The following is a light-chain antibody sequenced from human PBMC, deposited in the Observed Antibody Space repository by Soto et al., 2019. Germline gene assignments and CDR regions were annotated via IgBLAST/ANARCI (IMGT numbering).Light chain of an antibody. CDR1: SSVVGSYNL. V-gene: IGLV2-23*02. CDR3: CSYAGSSPYV. J-gene: IGLJ1*01. CDR2: EVS. Sequence: QSVLTQPASVSGSPGQSITISCTGTSSVVGSYNLVSWYQQHPGKAPKLMIYEVSKRPSGVSNRFSGSKSGNTASLTISGLQAEDEPDHYCCSYAGSSPYVFGTGTKVTVL.